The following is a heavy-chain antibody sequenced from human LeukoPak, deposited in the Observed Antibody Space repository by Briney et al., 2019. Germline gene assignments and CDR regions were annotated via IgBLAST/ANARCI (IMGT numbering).Heavy chain of an antibody. CDR3: AREIRAVADFEY. D-gene: IGHD6-19*01. CDR1: GGSISNYY. Sequence: SETLSLTCTVSGGSISNYYWSWIRQLPGKGLEWIGYIYYNGNTNYNPSLRSRVTISVDTSKNQFSLNLSSVTAADTAVYYCAREIRAVADFEYWGQGALITVSS. J-gene: IGHJ4*02. V-gene: IGHV4-59*01. CDR2: IYYNGNT.